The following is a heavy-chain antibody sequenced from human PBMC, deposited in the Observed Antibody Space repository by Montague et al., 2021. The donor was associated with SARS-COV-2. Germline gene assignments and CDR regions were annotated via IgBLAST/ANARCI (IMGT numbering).Heavy chain of an antibody. CDR2: VHYTGTT. V-gene: IGHV4-39*01. D-gene: IGHD1-1*01. Sequence: SETLSLTCTVSGGSITDSRYDWGWIRQPPGKGLEWIGSVHYTGTTSYNESLKGRLTISVDTSENQFSLRMTSVTASDTAVYYCARHRANAGSFDNWGHGTLVTVSS. CDR3: ARHRANAGSFDN. CDR1: GGSITDSRYD. J-gene: IGHJ3*02.